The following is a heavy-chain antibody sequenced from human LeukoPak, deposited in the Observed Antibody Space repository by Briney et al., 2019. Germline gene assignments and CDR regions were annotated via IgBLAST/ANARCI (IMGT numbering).Heavy chain of an antibody. D-gene: IGHD3-10*01. V-gene: IGHV3-23*01. CDR1: GFTFSSYD. J-gene: IGHJ4*02. CDR3: AKKRGYPGYFDY. CDR2: ISTSGDST. Sequence: GGSLRLSCAASGFTFSSYDMHWVRQAPGKGLEWVSAISTSGDSTYYADSVKGRFTISRDNSKNTLYLQMNSLRAEDTAVYYCAKKRGYPGYFDYWGQGTLVTVSS.